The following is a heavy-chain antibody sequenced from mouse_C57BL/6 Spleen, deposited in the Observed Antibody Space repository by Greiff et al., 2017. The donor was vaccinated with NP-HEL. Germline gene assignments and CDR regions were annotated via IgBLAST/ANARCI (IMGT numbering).Heavy chain of an antibody. CDR3: TRSVGDYGRAMDY. V-gene: IGHV1-82*01. Sequence: VQLQQSGPELVKPGASVKISRKASGYAFSSSWMNWVKQRPGKGLEWIGRIYPGDGDTNYNGKFKGKATLTADKSSSTAYMQLSSLTSEDSAVYFCTRSVGDYGRAMDYWGQGTSVTVSS. CDR1: GYAFSSSW. CDR2: IYPGDGDT. D-gene: IGHD2-4*01. J-gene: IGHJ4*01.